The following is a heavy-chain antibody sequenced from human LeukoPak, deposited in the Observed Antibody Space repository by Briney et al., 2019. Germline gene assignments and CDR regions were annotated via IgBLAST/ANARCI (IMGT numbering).Heavy chain of an antibody. CDR2: ISSSSSYI. Sequence: GGPLRLSCAASGFTFSSYSMNWVRQAPGKGLEWVSSISSSSSYIYYADSLKGRFTISRDNAKNSLYLQMNSLRAEDTAVCYCARDYGIVVVPAARDDDFDIWGQGTMVTVSS. CDR3: ARDYGIVVVPAARDDDFDI. J-gene: IGHJ3*02. D-gene: IGHD2-2*01. V-gene: IGHV3-21*01. CDR1: GFTFSSYS.